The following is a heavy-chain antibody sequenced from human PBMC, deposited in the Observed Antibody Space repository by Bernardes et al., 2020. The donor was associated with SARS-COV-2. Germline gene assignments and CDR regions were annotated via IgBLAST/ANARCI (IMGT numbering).Heavy chain of an antibody. Sequence: GGSLRLSCTASGFTFRIYAMSWVRQAPGKGLEWVSAISGRGGSTCYADPVRGRFTISRDNSKNTLYMQMNSLRAEDTAVYYCAKVVAAAGKGGVFDYYYGRDVWGQGTTVTVSS. D-gene: IGHD6-13*01. CDR1: GFTFRIYA. V-gene: IGHV3-23*01. CDR3: AKVVAAAGKGGVFDYYYGRDV. CDR2: ISGRGGST. J-gene: IGHJ6*02.